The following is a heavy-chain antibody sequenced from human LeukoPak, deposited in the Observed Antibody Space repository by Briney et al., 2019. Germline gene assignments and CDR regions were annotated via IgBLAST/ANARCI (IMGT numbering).Heavy chain of an antibody. Sequence: GSLRLSCAASGFTFSSYAMSWIRQPPGKGLEWIGEINHSGSTNYNPSLKSRVTISVDTSKSQFSLKLSSVTAADTAVYYCARSTVVTYFDYWGQGTLVTVSS. V-gene: IGHV4-34*01. CDR2: INHSGST. CDR3: ARSTVVTYFDY. D-gene: IGHD4-23*01. J-gene: IGHJ4*02. CDR1: GFTFSSYA.